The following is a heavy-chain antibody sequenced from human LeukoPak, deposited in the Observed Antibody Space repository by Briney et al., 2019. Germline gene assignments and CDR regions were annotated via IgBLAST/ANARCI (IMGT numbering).Heavy chain of an antibody. J-gene: IGHJ4*02. V-gene: IGHV3-23*01. CDR3: AKSKNDFWSGYIHY. CDR1: GFTFSNYA. CDR2: ISVSGGST. D-gene: IGHD3-3*01. Sequence: GGSLRLSCAASGFTFSNYAMSWVRQAPGKGLGGGSAISVSGGSTYYADSVKGRFTIPRDNSKNTLYLQMNSLRAEDTAVYYCAKSKNDFWSGYIHYWGQGTLVTVSS.